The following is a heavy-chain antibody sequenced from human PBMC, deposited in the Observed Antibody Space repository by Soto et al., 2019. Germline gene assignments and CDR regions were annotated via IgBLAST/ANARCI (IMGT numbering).Heavy chain of an antibody. J-gene: IGHJ6*02. CDR3: ARQVGYYYGSGSPLYYYYGMDV. CDR1: GGSISSSSYY. D-gene: IGHD3-10*01. CDR2: IYYSGST. Sequence: SETLSLTCTVSGGSISSSSYYWGWIRQPPGKGLEWIGSIYYSGSTYYNPSLKSRVTISVDTSKNQFSLKLSSVTAADTAVYYCARQVGYYYGSGSPLYYYYGMDVWGQGTAVTVSS. V-gene: IGHV4-39*01.